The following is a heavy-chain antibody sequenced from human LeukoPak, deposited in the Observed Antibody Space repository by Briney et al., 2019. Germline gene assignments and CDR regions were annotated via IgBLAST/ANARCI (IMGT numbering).Heavy chain of an antibody. Sequence: GSLRLSCAASGFTFSSYAMSWVRQAPGQGLEWVSAISASDGRTYYADSVRGRFTISRDNFRTTLYVQMNNLRAEDTAVYYCVRDKRFPDDVFDIWGQGTMVTVSS. CDR3: VRDKRFPDDVFDI. V-gene: IGHV3-23*01. J-gene: IGHJ3*02. D-gene: IGHD3-10*01. CDR1: GFTFSSYA. CDR2: ISASDGRT.